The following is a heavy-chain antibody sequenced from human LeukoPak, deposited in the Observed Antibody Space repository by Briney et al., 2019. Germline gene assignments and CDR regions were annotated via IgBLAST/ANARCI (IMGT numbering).Heavy chain of an antibody. J-gene: IGHJ4*02. V-gene: IGHV4-59*08. CDR2: IYYSGST. Sequence: SETLSLTCTVSGGSFTNYFWSWIRQPPGKGLEWIGYIYYSGSTNYNPSLKSRVTISVDTSKNQFSLKLSSVTAADTAIYYCARLDYGYSYVFDYWGQGTLVTVSS. CDR3: ARLDYGYSYVFDY. D-gene: IGHD4-17*01. CDR1: GGSFTNYF.